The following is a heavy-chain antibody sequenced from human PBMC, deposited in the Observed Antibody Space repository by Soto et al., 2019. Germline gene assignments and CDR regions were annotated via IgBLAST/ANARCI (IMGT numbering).Heavy chain of an antibody. CDR1: GFTFSSYG. D-gene: IGHD3-3*01. V-gene: IGHV3-33*01. CDR3: AREFWSGPFDY. CDR2: IWYDGSNK. J-gene: IGHJ4*02. Sequence: LRLSCAASGFTFSSYGMHWVRQAPGKGLEWVAVIWYDGSNKYNADSVKGRFTISRDNSKNTLYLQMNSLRAEDTAVYYCAREFWSGPFDYWGQGTLVTVSS.